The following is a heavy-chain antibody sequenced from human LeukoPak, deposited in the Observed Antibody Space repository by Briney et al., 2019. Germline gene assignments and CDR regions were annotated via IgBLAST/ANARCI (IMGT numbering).Heavy chain of an antibody. CDR1: GYTFTAYY. V-gene: IGHV1-2*02. J-gene: IGHJ6*02. D-gene: IGHD6-19*01. CDR3: ARDSSSGNGMDV. CDR2: INPNSGGT. Sequence: ASVKVSCKASGYTFTAYYMHWVRQAPGQGLEWMGWINPNSGGTNYAQKFQGRVTVTRDTSIGTAYMELSSLRSDDTAVYYCARDSSSGNGMDVWGQGTTVTVSS.